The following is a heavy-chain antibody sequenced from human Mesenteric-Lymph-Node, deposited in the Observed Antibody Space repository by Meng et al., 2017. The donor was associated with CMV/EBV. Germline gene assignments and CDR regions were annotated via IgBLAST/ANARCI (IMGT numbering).Heavy chain of an antibody. Sequence: SGPTLVKPTQTLTLTCTFSGFSLSTSGVGVGWIRQPPGKALEWLALIYWNDDKRYSPSLKSRLTITMDTSKNQVVLIMTNMDPVDTATYYCAHRTTVTSIDYWGQGTLVTVSS. CDR1: GFSLSTSGVG. CDR3: AHRTTVTSIDY. J-gene: IGHJ4*02. CDR2: IYWNDDK. D-gene: IGHD4-11*01. V-gene: IGHV2-5*01.